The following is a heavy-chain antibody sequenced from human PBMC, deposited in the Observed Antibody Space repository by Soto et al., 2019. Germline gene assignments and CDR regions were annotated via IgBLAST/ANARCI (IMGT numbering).Heavy chain of an antibody. D-gene: IGHD2-2*01. Sequence: GASVKVSCKVSGYTLTELSMHWVRQAPGKGLEWMGGFDPEDGETIYAQKFQGRVTMTEDTSTDTAYMELSSLRSEDTAVYYCATRSVQVVVLEGFFDIWGQGTMATVSS. J-gene: IGHJ3*02. CDR3: ATRSVQVVVLEGFFDI. CDR2: FDPEDGET. CDR1: GYTLTELS. V-gene: IGHV1-24*01.